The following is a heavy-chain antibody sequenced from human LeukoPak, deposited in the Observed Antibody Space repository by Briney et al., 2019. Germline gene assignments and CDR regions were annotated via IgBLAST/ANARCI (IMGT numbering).Heavy chain of an antibody. CDR1: GGSISSGGYS. CDR3: ARARRYFDWLFSAFDY. CDR2: INHSGST. J-gene: IGHJ4*02. V-gene: IGHV4-30-2*01. D-gene: IGHD3-9*01. Sequence: SQTLSLTCAVSGGSISSGGYSWSWIRQPPGKGLEWIGEINHSGSTNYNPSLKSRVTISVDTSKNQFSLKLSSVTAADTAVYYCARARRYFDWLFSAFDYWGQGTLVTVSS.